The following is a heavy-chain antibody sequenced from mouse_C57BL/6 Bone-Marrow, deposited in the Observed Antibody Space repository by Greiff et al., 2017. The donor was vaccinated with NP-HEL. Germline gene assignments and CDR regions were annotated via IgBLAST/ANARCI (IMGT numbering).Heavy chain of an antibody. V-gene: IGHV1-9*01. CDR3: SSSTFAY. CDR2: SLPGSGST. CDR1: GYTFTGYW. D-gene: IGHD1-1*01. Sequence: QVQLQQSGAELMKPGASVPLSCKATGYTFTGYWIEWVKQRPGHGLEWIGESLPGSGSTNYNEQFKGKATFTADTSSNTAYMQLSSLTTEDSAIYYCSSSTFAYWGQGTLVTVAA. J-gene: IGHJ3*01.